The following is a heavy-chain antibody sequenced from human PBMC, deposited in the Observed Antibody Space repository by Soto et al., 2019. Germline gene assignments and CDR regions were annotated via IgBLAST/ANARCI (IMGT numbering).Heavy chain of an antibody. Sequence: PSETLSLTCTVSGSSISSGDYYWSWIRQPPGKGLEWIGYIYYSGTTYYNPSLKSRVTMSVDTSKNQFSLKLSSVTAADTAVYYCARIPRRYCSDGSCYYAQNFDCWSQGTLVTVSS. CDR3: ARIPRRYCSDGSCYYAQNFDC. J-gene: IGHJ4*02. CDR1: GSSISSGDYY. CDR2: IYYSGTT. V-gene: IGHV4-30-4*01. D-gene: IGHD2-15*01.